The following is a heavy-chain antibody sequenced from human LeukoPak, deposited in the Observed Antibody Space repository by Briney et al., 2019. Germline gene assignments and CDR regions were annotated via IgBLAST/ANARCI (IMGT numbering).Heavy chain of an antibody. Sequence: GGSLRLSCAASGFTFSSYAMSWVRQAPGKGLEWVSAISGSGGSTYCADSVKGRFTISRDNSKNTLYLQMNSLRAEDTAVYYCARLSGSFYFDYWGQGTLVTASS. CDR1: GFTFSSYA. CDR2: ISGSGGST. CDR3: ARLSGSFYFDY. V-gene: IGHV3-23*01. D-gene: IGHD1-26*01. J-gene: IGHJ4*02.